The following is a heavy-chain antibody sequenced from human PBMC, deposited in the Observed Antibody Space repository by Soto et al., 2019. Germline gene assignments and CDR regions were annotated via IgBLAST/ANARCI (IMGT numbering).Heavy chain of an antibody. D-gene: IGHD5-18*01. Sequence: SETLSLTCTVSGGSISSYYWSWIRQPPGKGLEWIGYIYYSGSTNFNPSLKSRVTISVDTSKNQFSLKLSSVTAADTAVYYCARWRYVYSFDYWGQGTLVTVSS. CDR1: GGSISSYY. CDR2: IYYSGST. V-gene: IGHV4-59*01. J-gene: IGHJ4*02. CDR3: ARWRYVYSFDY.